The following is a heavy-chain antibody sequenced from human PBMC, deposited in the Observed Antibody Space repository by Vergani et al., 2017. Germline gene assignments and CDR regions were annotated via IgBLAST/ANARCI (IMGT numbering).Heavy chain of an antibody. CDR2: TSYDGNDK. J-gene: IGHJ4*02. Sequence: VQLLESGGGLVQPGGSLRLSCAASGFILSNYAMHWVRQAPGKGLEWVALTSYDGNDKYYADSVKGRFTISRDNSKKTLYLQMTSLRLDDTAVYYCVRVYSSSSVPADYWGQGTLVTVSS. V-gene: IGHV3-30-3*01. CDR1: GFILSNYA. CDR3: VRVYSSSSVPADY. D-gene: IGHD4-11*01.